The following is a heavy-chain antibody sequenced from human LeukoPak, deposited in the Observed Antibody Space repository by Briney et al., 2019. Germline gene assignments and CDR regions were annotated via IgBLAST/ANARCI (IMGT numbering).Heavy chain of an antibody. CDR1: GLTLSSYA. CDR3: AREGLDAGYYYDSSGYYFSYYGMDV. Sequence: PGGSLRLSCAASGLTLSSYAMHWVRQAPGKGLEWVAVISYDGSNHYYADSVKGRFTISRDNSKNTLYLQMNSLRAGDTAVYYCAREGLDAGYYYDSSGYYFSYYGMDVWGQGATVTVSS. J-gene: IGHJ6*02. V-gene: IGHV3-30-3*01. CDR2: ISYDGSNH. D-gene: IGHD3-22*01.